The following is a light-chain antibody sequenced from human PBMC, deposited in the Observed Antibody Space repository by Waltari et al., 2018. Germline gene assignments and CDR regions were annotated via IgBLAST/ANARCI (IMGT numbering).Light chain of an antibody. CDR1: HSHIHSFG. Sequence: QSVLTQAPSVSGAPGQRVTISCTGGHSHIHSFGANLYQHPPGRVPKLIIYENTNRPSGVPDRFSGSKSGTSASLAIDGLQPEDEGDYYCQSYDKSLRGSVLFGGGTKVTV. CDR3: QSYDKSLRGSVL. J-gene: IGLJ3*02. V-gene: IGLV1-40*01. CDR2: ENT.